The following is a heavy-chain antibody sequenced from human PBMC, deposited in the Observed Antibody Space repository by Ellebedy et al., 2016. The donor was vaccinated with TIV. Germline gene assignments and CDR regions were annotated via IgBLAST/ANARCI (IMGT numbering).Heavy chain of an antibody. J-gene: IGHJ3*02. CDR2: ISSSSNDI. CDR3: ARSYYYDSSGYQI. V-gene: IGHV3-21*01. D-gene: IGHD3-22*01. CDR1: GFTFSSYS. Sequence: GESLKISCAASGFTFSSYSINWVRQAPGMGLEWVSFISSSSNDIRYADSVKGRFTISRDNAKNSLYLQMNSLRAEDTAVYYCARSYYYDSSGYQIWGQGTMVTVSS.